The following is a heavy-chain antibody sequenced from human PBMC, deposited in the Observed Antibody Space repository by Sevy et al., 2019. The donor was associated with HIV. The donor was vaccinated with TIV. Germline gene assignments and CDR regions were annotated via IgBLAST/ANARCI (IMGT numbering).Heavy chain of an antibody. CDR1: GFNFSHYG. Sequence: GSLRLSCVTSGFNFSHYGIHWVRQSPGKGLEWVSSISSSSSYIYYADSVKGRFIISRDNAKNSLYLQMNSLRAEDTAVYYCAREGGHVNIFGVVPRDAMDVWGQGTTVTVSS. D-gene: IGHD3-3*02. J-gene: IGHJ6*02. CDR2: ISSSSSYI. V-gene: IGHV3-21*01. CDR3: AREGGHVNIFGVVPRDAMDV.